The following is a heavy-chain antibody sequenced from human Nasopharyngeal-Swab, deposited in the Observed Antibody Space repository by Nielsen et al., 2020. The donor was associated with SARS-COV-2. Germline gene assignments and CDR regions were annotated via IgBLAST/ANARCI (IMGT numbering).Heavy chain of an antibody. V-gene: IGHV4-38-2*01. J-gene: IGHJ4*02. CDR1: GYSISSGYY. Sequence: SETLSLTCAVSGYSISSGYYWGWIRQPPGKGREWIGSIYHSGSTYYNPSLKSRVTISVDTSKNQFSLKLSSVTAADTAVYYCARHPVGLDIVVVPAAVDYWGQGTLVTVSS. CDR3: ARHPVGLDIVVVPAAVDY. CDR2: IYHSGST. D-gene: IGHD2-2*01.